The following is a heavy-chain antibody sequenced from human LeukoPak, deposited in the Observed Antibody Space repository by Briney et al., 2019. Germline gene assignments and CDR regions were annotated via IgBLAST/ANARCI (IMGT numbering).Heavy chain of an antibody. V-gene: IGHV3-9*01. CDR1: GFTFDDYA. Sequence: GVSLRLSCAASGFTFDDYAMHWVRQAPGKGLEWVSGISWNSGSIGYADSVKGRFTISRDNAKNSLYLQMNSLRAEDTALYYCAKDWDGSGSYSYYFDYWGQGTLVTVSS. D-gene: IGHD3-10*01. CDR3: AKDWDGSGSYSYYFDY. J-gene: IGHJ4*02. CDR2: ISWNSGSI.